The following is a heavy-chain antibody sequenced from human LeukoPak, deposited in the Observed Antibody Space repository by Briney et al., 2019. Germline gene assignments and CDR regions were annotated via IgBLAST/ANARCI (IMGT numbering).Heavy chain of an antibody. Sequence: GESLKISFQGSGYRFTTYWIGWVRPMPGKGLGWMGIIYPGDSDTTYSPSFQGQVTISADKSISTAYLQWSSLKASDTAVYYCARHIAAAGTWYYNGLDVWGQGTTVTVS. CDR1: GYRFTTYW. CDR2: IYPGDSDT. V-gene: IGHV5-51*01. D-gene: IGHD6-13*01. CDR3: ARHIAAAGTWYYNGLDV. J-gene: IGHJ6*02.